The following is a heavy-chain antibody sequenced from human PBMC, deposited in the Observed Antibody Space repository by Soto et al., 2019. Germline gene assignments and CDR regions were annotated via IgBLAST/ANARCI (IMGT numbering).Heavy chain of an antibody. CDR2: INGDGTTI. V-gene: IGHV3-74*01. Sequence: EVQLVESGGGSVQPGGSLRLSCAASGFTFSSYWMHWVRQAPGKGLVWVSRINGDGTTITYADSVKGRFTISRDNAKNTLCLQMNSLRAEDTAVYYCARVPRGGTFYFDSWGQGTLVTVSP. CDR1: GFTFSSYW. D-gene: IGHD2-15*01. CDR3: ARVPRGGTFYFDS. J-gene: IGHJ4*02.